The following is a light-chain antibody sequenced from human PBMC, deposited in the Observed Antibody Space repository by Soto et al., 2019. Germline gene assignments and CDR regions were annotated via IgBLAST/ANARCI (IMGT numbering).Light chain of an antibody. V-gene: IGKV1-27*01. CDR2: AAS. J-gene: IGKJ3*01. CDR3: QKYNSGPQT. CDR1: QSISNY. Sequence: DIQMTQSPSSLSASVGDRVTITCRASQSISNYLAWYQQKPGKVPKLLIYAASTLQSGVPSRFSGGGSGTDFTLTISSLQPEDVATYYCQKYNSGPQTFGPGTKVDIK.